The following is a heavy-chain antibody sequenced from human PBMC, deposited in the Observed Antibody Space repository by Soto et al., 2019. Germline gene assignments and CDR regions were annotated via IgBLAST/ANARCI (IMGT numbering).Heavy chain of an antibody. Sequence: ASVKVSCKASGYIFTGYHIHWVRQAPGRGLEWMGWINPNSGDTEYAQNFQGRVTTTRDTSFNLVYMEMSGLMSDDTAVYYCARDARGTRGFDEMDIWGQGTTVTVSS. CDR3: ARDARGTRGFDEMDI. D-gene: IGHD3-9*01. CDR1: GYIFTGYH. J-gene: IGHJ6*02. CDR2: INPNSGDT. V-gene: IGHV1-2*02.